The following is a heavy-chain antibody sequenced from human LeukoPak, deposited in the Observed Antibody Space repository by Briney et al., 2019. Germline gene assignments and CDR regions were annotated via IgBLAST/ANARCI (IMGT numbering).Heavy chain of an antibody. CDR3: ARGGPLSSGYIGPHWFDH. J-gene: IGHJ5*02. V-gene: IGHV4-30-2*01. D-gene: IGHD3-22*01. Sequence: SQTLSLTCAVSGGSISSGGYSWSWLRQPPGKGLEWIEYIYHSGSTYYNPSLKSRVTISVDRSKNQFSLKLSSVTAADTAVYYCARGGPLSSGYIGPHWFDHWGQGTLVTVSS. CDR1: GGSISSGGYS. CDR2: IYHSGST.